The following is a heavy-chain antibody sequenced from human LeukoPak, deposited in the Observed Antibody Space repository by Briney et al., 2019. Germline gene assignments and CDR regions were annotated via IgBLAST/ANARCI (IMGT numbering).Heavy chain of an antibody. V-gene: IGHV3-48*01. Sequence: SGXTXXXYSMCWVRQAPGKGLXWLSYISGGGTTIYYADSVKGRFTLSRDXAKNSLYLQMNSLRAEDTAVYYXXXXXXSEWCLDLWGRGTLVTVSS. CDR1: GXTXXXYS. CDR2: ISGGGTTI. J-gene: IGHJ2*01. CDR3: XXXXXSEWCLDL.